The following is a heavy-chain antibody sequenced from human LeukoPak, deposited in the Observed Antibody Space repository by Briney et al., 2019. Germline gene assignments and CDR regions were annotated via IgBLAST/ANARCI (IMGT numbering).Heavy chain of an antibody. CDR3: ARELDGLGSYYNGPFDY. D-gene: IGHD3-10*01. CDR1: GGTFSSYA. J-gene: IGHJ4*01. CDR2: IITIFGTT. V-gene: IGHV1-69*01. Sequence: SVKVSCKASGGTFSSYAINWVRQAPGPGLEWMGGIITIFGTTNYAQKFQGRVTITADQSTSTAYIELSSLRSEDTAVYYCARELDGLGSYYNGPFDYWGHGTLVTVSS.